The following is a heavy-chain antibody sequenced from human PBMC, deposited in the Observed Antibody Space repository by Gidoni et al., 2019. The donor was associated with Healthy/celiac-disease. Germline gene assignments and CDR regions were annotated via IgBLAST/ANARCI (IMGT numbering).Heavy chain of an antibody. CDR2: ISPGDSAT. V-gene: IGHV5-51*01. CDR1: GYSFTSYW. J-gene: IGHJ6*03. CDR3: ARHYYAILTGYYGMDV. Sequence: EVQLVQSGAEVKKLGESLKISCKGSGYSFTSYWIGWVRQMPGKGLEWMGIISPGDSATRYSPSFQGQVTISADKSISTAYRQWSSLKASDTAMYYCARHYYAILTGYYGMDVWGKGTTVTVSS. D-gene: IGHD3-9*01.